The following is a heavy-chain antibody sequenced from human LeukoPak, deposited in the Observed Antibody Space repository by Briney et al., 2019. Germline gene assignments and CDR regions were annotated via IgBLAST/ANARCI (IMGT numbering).Heavy chain of an antibody. D-gene: IGHD1-20*01. CDR2: IWYDGSNK. CDR3: ARPMYNWNDGGYYYGMGV. V-gene: IGHV3-33*01. J-gene: IGHJ6*02. Sequence: GRSLRLSCAASGFTFSSCGMHWVRQAPGKGLEWVAVIWYDGSNKYYADSVKGRFTISRDNSKNTLYLQMNSLRAEDTAVYYCARPMYNWNDGGYYYGMGVWGQGTTVTVSS. CDR1: GFTFSSCG.